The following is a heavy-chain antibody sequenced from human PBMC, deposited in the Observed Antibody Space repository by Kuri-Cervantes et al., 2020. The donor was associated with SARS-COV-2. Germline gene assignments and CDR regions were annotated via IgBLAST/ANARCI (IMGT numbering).Heavy chain of an antibody. CDR2: ISYDGSNK. CDR1: GFTFSSYG. J-gene: IGHJ6*02. D-gene: IGHD3-10*01. Sequence: GGSLRLSCAASGFTFSSYGMHWVRQAPGKGLEWVAVISYDGSNKYYADSVKGRFTISRDNSKNTLYLQMNSLRAEDTAVYYCAKDCLCASSTGHYYYGMDVWGQGTTVTVSS. V-gene: IGHV3-30*18. CDR3: AKDCLCASSTGHYYYGMDV.